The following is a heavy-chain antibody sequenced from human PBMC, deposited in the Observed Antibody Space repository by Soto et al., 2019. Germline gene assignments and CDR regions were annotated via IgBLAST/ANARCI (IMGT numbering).Heavy chain of an antibody. CDR2: ISRSSLNI. Sequence: GGSLRLSCAASGFTFSNYTMNWVRQAPGKGLEWVSSISRSSLNIYYADSVKGRFTISRDNAKNALYLQMNSLRAGDTAVYYCARDLRVAGTNSFYYYGMDVSGQGTTVTVSS. J-gene: IGHJ6*02. V-gene: IGHV3-21*01. CDR1: GFTFSNYT. D-gene: IGHD6-19*01. CDR3: ARDLRVAGTNSFYYYGMDV.